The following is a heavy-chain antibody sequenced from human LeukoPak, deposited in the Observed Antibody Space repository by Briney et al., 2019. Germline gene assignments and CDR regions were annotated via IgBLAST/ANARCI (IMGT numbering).Heavy chain of an antibody. CDR3: ARLRYYAMDV. Sequence: GGSLRLSCAASGFTFSTFDMNWVRQAPGKGLEWVSYISSGSSTIYYADSVKGRFTISRDNAKNSLYLQMNSLRAEDTAVYYCARLRYYAMDVWGQGTLVTVSS. J-gene: IGHJ6*02. CDR1: GFTFSTFD. V-gene: IGHV3-48*01. CDR2: ISSGSSTI.